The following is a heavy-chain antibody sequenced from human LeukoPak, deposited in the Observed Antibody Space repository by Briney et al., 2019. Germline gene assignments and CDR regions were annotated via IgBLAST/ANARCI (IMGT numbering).Heavy chain of an antibody. D-gene: IGHD6-13*01. CDR1: EYTFTGYY. CDR3: ARDYSGSSWYYAFDI. V-gene: IGHV1-2*02. Sequence: GASVKVSCKASEYTFTGYYMHWVRQAPGQGLEWMGWINPNSGGTNYAQKFQGRVTMTRDTSISTAYMELSRLRSDDTAVCYCARDYSGSSWYYAFDIWGQGTMVTVSS. CDR2: INPNSGGT. J-gene: IGHJ3*02.